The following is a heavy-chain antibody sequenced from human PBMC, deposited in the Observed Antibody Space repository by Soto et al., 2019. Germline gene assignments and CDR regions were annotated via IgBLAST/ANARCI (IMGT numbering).Heavy chain of an antibody. J-gene: IGHJ6*02. Sequence: PSETLSLTCTVSGGSSSSYYLSWIRQPPGKGLEWIGYIYYSGSTNYNPSLKSRVTISVDTSKNQFSLKLSSVTAADTAVYYCASSPCGGDCYAFVPGPYYYYGMDVWGQGTTVTVSS. CDR2: IYYSGST. D-gene: IGHD2-21*02. V-gene: IGHV4-59*01. CDR1: GGSSSSYY. CDR3: ASSPCGGDCYAFVPGPYYYYGMDV.